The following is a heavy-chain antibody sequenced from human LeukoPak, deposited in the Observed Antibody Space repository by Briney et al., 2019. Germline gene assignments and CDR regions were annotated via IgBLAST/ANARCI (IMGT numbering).Heavy chain of an antibody. CDR2: IWYDGSDK. CDR3: ARVGCTGGSCLAYNYYAMDV. CDR1: GFILSSSY. V-gene: IGHV3-33*08. J-gene: IGHJ6*02. Sequence: QPGGSLRLSCAVSGFILSSSYMNWVRQAPGKGLEWVAIIWYDGSDKYYAESVKGRFTISRDNSKNTMYLQVNSLRAEDTAVYFCARVGCTGGSCLAYNYYAMDVWGQGTTVTVSS. D-gene: IGHD2-8*02.